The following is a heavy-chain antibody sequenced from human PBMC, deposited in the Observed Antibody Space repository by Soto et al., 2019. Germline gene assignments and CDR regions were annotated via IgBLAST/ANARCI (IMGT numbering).Heavy chain of an antibody. J-gene: IGHJ4*02. Sequence: PSETLSLTCTVSGGSISSYYWSWIRQPLGKGLEWIGYIYYSGSTNYNPSLKSRVTISVDTSKNQFSLKLSSVTAADTAVYYCGRQYGSGSYYKGYYFDYWGQGTLVTVSS. D-gene: IGHD3-10*01. V-gene: IGHV4-59*01. CDR3: GRQYGSGSYYKGYYFDY. CDR2: IYYSGST. CDR1: GGSISSYY.